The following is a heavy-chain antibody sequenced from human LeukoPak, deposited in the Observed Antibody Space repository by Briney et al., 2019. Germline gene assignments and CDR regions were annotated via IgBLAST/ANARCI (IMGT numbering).Heavy chain of an antibody. V-gene: IGHV4-31*03. CDR3: ARTPIAAAGRFSEWMSESNYFDY. CDR1: GGSISSGGYY. D-gene: IGHD6-13*01. CDR2: IYYSGST. Sequence: PSQTLSLTCTVSGGSISSGGYYWSWIRQHPGKGLEWIGYIYYSGSTYYNPSLKSRVTISVDTSKNQFSLKLSSVTAADTAVYYCARTPIAAAGRFSEWMSESNYFDYWGQGTLVTVSS. J-gene: IGHJ4*02.